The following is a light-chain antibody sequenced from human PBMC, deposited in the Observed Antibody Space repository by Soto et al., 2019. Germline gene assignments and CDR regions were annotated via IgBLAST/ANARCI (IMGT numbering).Light chain of an antibody. CDR1: QSVSSNY. CDR2: GAS. J-gene: IGKJ4*01. V-gene: IGKV3D-20*02. Sequence: EIVLTQSPGTLSLSPGERATLSYRASQSVSSNYLAWYQQKPGQAPRLLIYGASSRATGIPDRFSGSGSGTEFTLTISRLEPEDFAVYYCQHRDSWPLTFGGGTKVEIK. CDR3: QHRDSWPLT.